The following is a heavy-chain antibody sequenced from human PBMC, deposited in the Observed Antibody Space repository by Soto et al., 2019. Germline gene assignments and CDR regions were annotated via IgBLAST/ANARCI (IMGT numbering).Heavy chain of an antibody. D-gene: IGHD1-26*01. CDR1: GGSISSGDYY. J-gene: IGHJ4*02. Sequence: QVQLQESGPGLVKPSQTLSLTCTVSGGSISSGDYYLSWIRQPPGKGLEWIGYIYYSGSTYYNPSLKGRVTISVDTSKNQFSLKLSSVTAADTAVYYCARAGGWPTYFDYWGQGTLVTVSS. CDR2: IYYSGST. CDR3: ARAGGWPTYFDY. V-gene: IGHV4-30-4*01.